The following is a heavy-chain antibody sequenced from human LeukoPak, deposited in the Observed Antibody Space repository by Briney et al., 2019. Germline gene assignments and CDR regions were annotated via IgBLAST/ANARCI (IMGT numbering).Heavy chain of an antibody. J-gene: IGHJ4*02. CDR2: INPSGGST. D-gene: IGHD3-16*02. Sequence: ASVKVSCKASGYTFTIYYMHWVRQAPGQGLEWMGIINPSGGSTSCAQKFQGRVTMTRDTSTSTVYMELSSLRSEDTAVYYCATAMITFGGVIVQTFDYWGQGTLVTVSS. CDR3: ATAMITFGGVIVQTFDY. V-gene: IGHV1-46*01. CDR1: GYTFTIYY.